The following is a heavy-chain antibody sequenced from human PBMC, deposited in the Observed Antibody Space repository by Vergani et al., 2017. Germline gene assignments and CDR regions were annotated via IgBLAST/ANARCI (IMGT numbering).Heavy chain of an antibody. CDR1: GYTFTDYY. Sequence: VQSGAEVKKPGASVKVSCKASGYTFTDYYMHWVRQAPGQGLEWMGWINPKSGVTKFAQKFQGRVTMTRDTSTSTVYMELSSLRSEDTAIYYCARGDYGILTGYRYWGQGTLVTVSA. D-gene: IGHD3-9*01. J-gene: IGHJ4*02. CDR3: ARGDYGILTGYRY. CDR2: INPKSGVT. V-gene: IGHV1-2*02.